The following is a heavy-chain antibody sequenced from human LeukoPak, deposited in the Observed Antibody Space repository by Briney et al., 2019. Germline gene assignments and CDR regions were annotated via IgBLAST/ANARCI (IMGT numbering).Heavy chain of an antibody. D-gene: IGHD5-18*01. CDR2: IRSKAYGGTT. CDR3: TRADTAMAPEPFDY. Sequence: PGGSLRLSGTASGFTFGDYAMSWVRQAPGKGRGWVGFIRSKAYGGTTEYAASVKGRFTISRDDSKSIAYLQMNSLKTEDTAVYYCTRADTAMAPEPFDYWGQGTLVTVSS. V-gene: IGHV3-49*04. J-gene: IGHJ4*02. CDR1: GFTFGDYA.